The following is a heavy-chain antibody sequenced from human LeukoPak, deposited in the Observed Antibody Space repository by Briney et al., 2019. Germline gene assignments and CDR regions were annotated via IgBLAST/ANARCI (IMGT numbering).Heavy chain of an antibody. V-gene: IGHV3-48*02. J-gene: IGHJ4*02. CDR2: ISSSSRTI. Sequence: PLVFLWLTCPADGFTVGHYTRNWARPDPGKELEWVSDISSSSRTISYADSVKGRFTISRDNAKNSLYLQMNSLRDEDTAVYYCAREKWGDAAGTDYWGQGTLVTVSS. CDR1: GFTVGHYT. D-gene: IGHD6-13*01. CDR3: AREKWGDAAGTDY.